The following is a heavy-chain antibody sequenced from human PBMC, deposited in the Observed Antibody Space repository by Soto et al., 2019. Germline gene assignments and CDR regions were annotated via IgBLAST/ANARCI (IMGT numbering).Heavy chain of an antibody. CDR3: ARTHSGSYQYYFDY. V-gene: IGHV2-70*01. CDR1: GFSLSTSGMC. D-gene: IGHD1-26*01. J-gene: IGHJ4*02. CDR2: IDWDDDK. Sequence: SGPTLVNPTQTLTLTCTLSGFSLSTSGMCVSWIRQPPGKALEWLALIDWDDDKYYSTSLKTRLTISKDTSKNQVVLTMTNMDPVDTATYYCARTHSGSYQYYFDYWGQGTPVTVSS.